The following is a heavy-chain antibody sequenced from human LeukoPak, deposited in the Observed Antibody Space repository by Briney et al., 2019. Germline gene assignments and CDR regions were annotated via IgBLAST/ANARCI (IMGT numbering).Heavy chain of an antibody. CDR3: ARDAPGIATLGNYYGMDV. CDR2: IYYSGST. V-gene: IGHV4-59*12. J-gene: IGHJ6*02. D-gene: IGHD6-13*01. Sequence: SETLSLTCTVSGGSISSYYWSWIRQPPGKGLEWIGYIYYSGSTNYNPSLKSRVTISVDTSKNQFSMQLNSVTPEDTAVYYCARDAPGIATLGNYYGMDVWGQGTTVTVSS. CDR1: GGSISSYY.